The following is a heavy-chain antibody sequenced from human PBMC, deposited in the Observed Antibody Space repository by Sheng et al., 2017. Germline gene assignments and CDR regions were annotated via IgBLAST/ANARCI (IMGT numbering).Heavy chain of an antibody. V-gene: IGHV4-34*01. J-gene: IGHJ6*02. Sequence: QVQLQQWGAGLLKPSETLSLTCAVYGGSFSGYYWSWIRQPPGKGLEWIGEINHSGSTNYNPSLKSRVTISVDTSKNQFSLKLSSVTAADTAVYYCARASLRFLEWLDNYYYYGMDVWAKGPRSPSP. CDR1: GGSFSGYY. CDR2: INHSGST. CDR3: ARASLRFLEWLDNYYYYGMDV. D-gene: IGHD3-3*01.